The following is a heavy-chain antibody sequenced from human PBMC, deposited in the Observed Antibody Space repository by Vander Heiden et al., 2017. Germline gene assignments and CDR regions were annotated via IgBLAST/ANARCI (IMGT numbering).Heavy chain of an antibody. CDR3: ARSSGYFEYYFDY. V-gene: IGHV2-26*01. CDR2: IFSNDEK. D-gene: IGHD3-22*01. J-gene: IGHJ4*02. CDR1: GFSLSNARMG. Sequence: QVTLKESGPVLVQPTETLTLTCTVSGFSLSNARMGVSWIRQPPGKALEWLAHIFSNDEKSYRTSLKSRLTISKDTSKSQVVLTMTNMDPVDTATYYCARSSGYFEYYFDYWGQGTLVTVSS.